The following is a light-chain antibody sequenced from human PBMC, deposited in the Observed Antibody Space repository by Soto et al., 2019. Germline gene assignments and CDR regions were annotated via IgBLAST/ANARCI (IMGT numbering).Light chain of an antibody. V-gene: IGKV3-15*01. Sequence: EIVMTQSPATLSVSPGERATLSCRASQSVNSNLAWYQQKPGQAPWLLIYGASTRATGIPARFSGSGSGTEFTLTISSLQSEDFAVYYCQQYNNWPPIFTFGPGTKVDIK. CDR2: GAS. J-gene: IGKJ3*01. CDR1: QSVNSN. CDR3: QQYNNWPPIFT.